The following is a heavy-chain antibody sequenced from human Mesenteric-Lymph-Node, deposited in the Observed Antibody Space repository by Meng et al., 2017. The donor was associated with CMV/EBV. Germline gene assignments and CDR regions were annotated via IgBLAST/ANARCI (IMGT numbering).Heavy chain of an antibody. CDR1: GGSISSYY. J-gene: IGHJ4*02. CDR3: ARGGTGIAVAGSLGY. CDR2: IYYSGST. Sequence: VSGGSISSYYWSWIRQPPGKGLEWIGYIYYSGSTNYNPSLKSRVTISVDTTKNQFSLKLSSVTAADTAVYYCARGGTGIAVAGSLGYWGQGTLVTVSS. V-gene: IGHV4-59*01. D-gene: IGHD6-19*01.